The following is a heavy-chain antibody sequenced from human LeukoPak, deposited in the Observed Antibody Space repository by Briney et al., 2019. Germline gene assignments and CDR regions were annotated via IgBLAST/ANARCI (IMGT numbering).Heavy chain of an antibody. D-gene: IGHD2-15*01. CDR2: INHSGST. Sequence: SETLSLTCAVYGGSFSGYYWSWIRQPPGKGLEWIGEINHSGSTNYNPSLKSRVTISVDTSKNQFSLKLSSVTAADTAVYYCARQKGYWSGGSCYHYFDYWGQGTLVTVSS. V-gene: IGHV4-34*01. CDR3: ARQKGYWSGGSCYHYFDY. J-gene: IGHJ4*02. CDR1: GGSFSGYY.